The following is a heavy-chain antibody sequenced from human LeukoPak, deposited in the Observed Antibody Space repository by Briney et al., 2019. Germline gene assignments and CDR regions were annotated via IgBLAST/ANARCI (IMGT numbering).Heavy chain of an antibody. CDR2: ISYDGSNK. CDR1: GFTFSSYG. CDR3: AKDLEHIVVVTAVDY. D-gene: IGHD2-21*02. Sequence: GGSLRLSCAASGFTFSSYGMHWVRQAPGKGLEWVAVISYDGSNKNYADSVKGRFTISRDNSKNTLYLQMNSLRAEDTAVYYCAKDLEHIVVVTAVDYWGQGTLVTVSS. V-gene: IGHV3-30*18. J-gene: IGHJ4*02.